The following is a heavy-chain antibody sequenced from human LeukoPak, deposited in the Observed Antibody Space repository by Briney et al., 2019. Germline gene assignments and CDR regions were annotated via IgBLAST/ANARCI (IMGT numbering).Heavy chain of an antibody. CDR2: IHYTGST. CDR3: ARGGYYGSGNDFRFDP. V-gene: IGHV4-59*01. CDR1: GGSISTYY. J-gene: IGHJ5*02. D-gene: IGHD3-10*01. Sequence: SETLSLTCTVSGGSISTYYWSWIRQSPGKGLECIGYIHYTGSTNYNPSLKSRVTISVETSKNQFSLKLKSVTAADTAVYYCARGGYYGSGNDFRFDPWGQGTLVTVSS.